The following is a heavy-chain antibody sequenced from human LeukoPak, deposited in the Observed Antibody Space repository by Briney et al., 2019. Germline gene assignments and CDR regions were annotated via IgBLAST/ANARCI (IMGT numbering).Heavy chain of an antibody. CDR3: AKDPLRYYDSPGENWFDP. D-gene: IGHD3-22*01. CDR2: ISGSGGST. J-gene: IGHJ5*02. CDR1: GFTFSNYA. Sequence: GGSLRLSCAASGFTFSNYAMSWVRQAPGKGLEWVSAISGSGGSTYYADSVKGRFTIARDNSKNTLYLQMNSLRAEDTALYYCAKDPLRYYDSPGENWFDPWGQGTLVTVSS. V-gene: IGHV3-23*01.